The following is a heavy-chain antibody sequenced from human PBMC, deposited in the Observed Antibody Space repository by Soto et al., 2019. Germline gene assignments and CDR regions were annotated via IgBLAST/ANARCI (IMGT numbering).Heavy chain of an antibody. CDR3: ARDVDTSGYYGWFDP. CDR1: GFTFSNYG. CDR2: MWSDGSKK. V-gene: IGHV3-33*01. D-gene: IGHD3-22*01. J-gene: IGHJ5*02. Sequence: QVQLVESGGGVVQPGRSLRLSCAASGFTFSNYGFHWVRQAPGKGLEWVAVMWSDGSKKFYADSVRGRFTTSRDNSQNTVYLQMNSLRGEDTAVYFSARDVDTSGYYGWFDPWGQGTLVTVSS.